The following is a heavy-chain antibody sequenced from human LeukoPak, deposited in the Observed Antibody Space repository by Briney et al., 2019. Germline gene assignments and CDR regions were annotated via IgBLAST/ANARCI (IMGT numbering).Heavy chain of an antibody. CDR3: ARVLTYYDILTGPWGFDY. Sequence: GASVKVSCKASGYTFTGYYMHWVRQAPGQGLEWMGWLNPNSGGTNYAQKFQGRVTVTRDTSISTAYMELSRLRSDDTAVYYCARVLTYYDILTGPWGFDYWGQGTLVTVSS. J-gene: IGHJ4*02. CDR2: LNPNSGGT. CDR1: GYTFTGYY. V-gene: IGHV1-2*02. D-gene: IGHD3-9*01.